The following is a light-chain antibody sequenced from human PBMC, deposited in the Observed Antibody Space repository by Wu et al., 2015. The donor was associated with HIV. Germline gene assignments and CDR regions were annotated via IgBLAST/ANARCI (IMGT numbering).Light chain of an antibody. CDR2: GTS. V-gene: IGKV3-15*01. CDR1: QSLNNA. Sequence: EIVLTQSPATLSLSPGERATLSCRASQSLNNALAWYQQKPGQAPRLLISGTSTRATGVPARFSGSGSGTEFTLTISSLQSEDFAVYYCQQYATSPLTFGGGTKVEIK. CDR3: QQYATSPLT. J-gene: IGKJ4*01.